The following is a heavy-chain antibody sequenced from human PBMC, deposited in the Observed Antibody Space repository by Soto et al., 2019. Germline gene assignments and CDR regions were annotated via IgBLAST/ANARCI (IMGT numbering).Heavy chain of an antibody. CDR2: IYYSGST. Sequence: SETLSLTCTVSGGSISSGDYYWSWIRQPPGKGLEWIGYIYYSGSTYYNPSLKSRVTISVDTSKNQFSLKLSSVTAADTAVYYCARGFQGYGVYDPNWFDPWGQGTLVTVSS. V-gene: IGHV4-30-4*01. D-gene: IGHD4-17*01. CDR3: ARGFQGYGVYDPNWFDP. CDR1: GGSISSGDYY. J-gene: IGHJ5*02.